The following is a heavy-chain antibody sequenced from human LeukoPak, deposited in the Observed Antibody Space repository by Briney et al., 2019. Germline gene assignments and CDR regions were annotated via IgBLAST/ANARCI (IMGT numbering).Heavy chain of an antibody. V-gene: IGHV3-21*01. CDR3: ARDYKAVTPIAAGRKGINDAFDI. D-gene: IGHD6-13*01. Sequence: GGSLRLSCAASGFTFSSYSMNWVRQAPGKGLEWVSSISSSSSYIYYADSVKGRFTISRDNAKNSLYLQMNSLRAEDTAVYYCARDYKAVTPIAAGRKGINDAFDIWGQGTMVTVSS. J-gene: IGHJ3*02. CDR2: ISSSSSYI. CDR1: GFTFSSYS.